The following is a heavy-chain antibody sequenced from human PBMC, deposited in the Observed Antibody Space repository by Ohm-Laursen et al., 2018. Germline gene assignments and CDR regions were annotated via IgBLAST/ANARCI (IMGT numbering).Heavy chain of an antibody. D-gene: IGHD3-16*01. V-gene: IGHV3-53*01. CDR3: ARDVPGIVASRGGG. J-gene: IGHJ4*02. CDR1: GFTISNNH. Sequence: SLRLSCTAPGFTISNNHMNWVRQAPGKGLEWVSLIYSGGDMFYADSVKGRFTISRDKSKNTLYLQMNSLRVEDTAMYFCARDVPGIVASRGGGWGQGTLVTVSS. CDR2: IYSGGDM.